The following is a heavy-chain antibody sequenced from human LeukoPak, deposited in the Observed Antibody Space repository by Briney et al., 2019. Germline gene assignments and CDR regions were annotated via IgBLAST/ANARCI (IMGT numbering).Heavy chain of an antibody. V-gene: IGHV3-48*01. J-gene: IGHJ4*02. Sequence: PGGSLRLSCSPSGFTLGSYSMSWVRQAPGKGLQWVSSISGTTANIFYADSVKGRFTISRDNADNSLFLQMNSLRVEDTGVYYCARDAVQAGTPFYFDVWGQGALVTVSS. CDR3: ARDAVQAGTPFYFDV. CDR1: GFTLGSYS. D-gene: IGHD6-19*01. CDR2: ISGTTANI.